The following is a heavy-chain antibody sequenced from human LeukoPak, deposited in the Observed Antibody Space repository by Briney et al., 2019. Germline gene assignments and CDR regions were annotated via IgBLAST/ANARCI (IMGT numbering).Heavy chain of an antibody. CDR3: ARAQHELLRAFDI. CDR1: GFTFSSYW. V-gene: IGHV3-7*01. J-gene: IGHJ3*02. D-gene: IGHD2-15*01. Sequence: GGSQRLSCAASGFTFSSYWMSWVRQAPGKGLEWVANIKQDGSEKYYVDSVKGRFTISRDNAKNSLYLQMNSLRAEDTAVYYCARAQHELLRAFDIWGQGTMVTVSS. CDR2: IKQDGSEK.